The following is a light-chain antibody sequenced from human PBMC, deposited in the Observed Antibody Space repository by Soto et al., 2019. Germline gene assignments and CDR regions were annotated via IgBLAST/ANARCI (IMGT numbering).Light chain of an antibody. V-gene: IGLV2-8*01. CDR2: EVS. CDR3: SSYAGSNNFV. J-gene: IGLJ1*01. CDR1: SSDVGGYDY. Sequence: QSALTQPPSASGSPGQSVTISCTGTSSDVGGYDYVSWYQQHPGTAPKLLIYEVSKRPSGVPDRFSGSKSGNTASLTVSGLQAEDGADYYCSSYAGSNNFVFGTGTKLTVL.